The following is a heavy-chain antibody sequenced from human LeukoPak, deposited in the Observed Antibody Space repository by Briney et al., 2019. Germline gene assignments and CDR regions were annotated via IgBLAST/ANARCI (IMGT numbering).Heavy chain of an antibody. CDR2: IYYSGST. V-gene: IGHV4-39*07. CDR3: AMGRAFDI. J-gene: IGHJ3*02. CDR1: GGSISSSSYY. Sequence: PSETLSLTCTVSGGSISSSSYYWGWIRQPPGKGLEWIGSIYYSGSTYYNPSLKSRVTMSVDTSKNQFSLKLNSVTAADTAVYYCAMGRAFDIWGQGTMVTVSS. D-gene: IGHD3-16*01.